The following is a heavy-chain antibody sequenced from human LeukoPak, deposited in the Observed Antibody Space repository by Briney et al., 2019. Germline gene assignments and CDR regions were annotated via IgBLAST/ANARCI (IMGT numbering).Heavy chain of an antibody. CDR3: ARENITGDALDM. Sequence: TGGSLRLSCAASGFTFSSSAMSWVRQAPGKGLEWVSFISSGSSTIYYADSVKGRFTISRDNAKNSLYLQMNSLRAEDTALYYCARENITGDALDMWGQGTMVIVSS. CDR2: ISSGSSTI. D-gene: IGHD2/OR15-2a*01. V-gene: IGHV3-48*04. CDR1: GFTFSSSA. J-gene: IGHJ3*02.